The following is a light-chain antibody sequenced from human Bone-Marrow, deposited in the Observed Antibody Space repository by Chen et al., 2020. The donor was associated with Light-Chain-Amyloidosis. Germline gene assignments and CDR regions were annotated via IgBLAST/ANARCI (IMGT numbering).Light chain of an antibody. CDR1: SGSIATNH. V-gene: IGLV6-57*01. CDR2: EDD. Sequence: NFMLTQPHSVSESPGKTVIISCTRSSGSIATNHVPWYQQRPGSSPTTVIYEDDQRPSGVPDRFSGSIDRSSNSASLTISGLKTEDEADYYCQSYQGSSQGVFGGGTKLTVL. CDR3: QSYQGSSQGV. J-gene: IGLJ3*02.